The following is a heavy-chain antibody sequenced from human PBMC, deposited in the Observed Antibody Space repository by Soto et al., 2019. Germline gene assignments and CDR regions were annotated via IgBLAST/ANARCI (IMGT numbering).Heavy chain of an antibody. CDR1: GGTFSSYT. J-gene: IGHJ3*02. Sequence: SVKVSCKASGGTFSSYTISWVRQAPGQGLEWMGRIIPILGIANYAQKFQGRVTITADKSTSTAYMELSSLRSEDTAVYYCACGSGWYGPHAFDIWGQGTMVTVS. CDR2: IIPILGIA. CDR3: ACGSGWYGPHAFDI. D-gene: IGHD6-19*01. V-gene: IGHV1-69*02.